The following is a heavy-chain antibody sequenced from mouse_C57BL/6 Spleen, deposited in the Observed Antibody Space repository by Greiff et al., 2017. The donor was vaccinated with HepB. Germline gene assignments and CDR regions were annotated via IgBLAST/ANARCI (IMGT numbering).Heavy chain of an antibody. CDR3: ARHNGKKDYFDY. J-gene: IGHJ2*01. D-gene: IGHD2-1*01. CDR1: GFTFSSYG. Sequence: EVQGVESGGDLVKPGGSLKLSCAASGFTFSSYGMSWVRQTPDKRLEWVATISSGGSYTYYPDSVKGRFTISRDNAKNTLYLQMSSLKSEDTAMYYCARHNGKKDYFDYWGQGTTLTVSS. V-gene: IGHV5-6*01. CDR2: ISSGGSYT.